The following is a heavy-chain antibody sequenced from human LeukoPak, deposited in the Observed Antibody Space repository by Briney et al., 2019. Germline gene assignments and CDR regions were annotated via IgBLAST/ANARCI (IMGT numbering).Heavy chain of an antibody. Sequence: ASVKVSCKASGYTFTSYYMHWVRQAPGQGLEWMGIINPSGGSTSYAQKFQGRVTMTRDMSTSTVYMELSSLRSEDTAVYYCARDRGYSYGWNWFDPWGQGTLVTVSS. CDR3: ARDRGYSYGWNWFDP. CDR1: GYTFTSYY. J-gene: IGHJ5*02. V-gene: IGHV1-46*01. D-gene: IGHD5-18*01. CDR2: INPSGGST.